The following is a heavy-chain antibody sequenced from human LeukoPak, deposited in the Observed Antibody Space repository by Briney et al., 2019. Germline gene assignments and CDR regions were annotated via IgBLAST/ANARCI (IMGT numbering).Heavy chain of an antibody. V-gene: IGHV3-30*03. CDR2: ISYDGSNK. Sequence: PGGSLRLSCAASGFTFSSYGMHWVRQAPGKGLEWVAVISYDGSNKYYADSVKGRFTISRDNSKNTLYLQMNSLRAEDTAVYYCAHSPPEHSSWYLDYWGQGTLVTVSS. CDR3: AHSPPEHSSWYLDY. D-gene: IGHD6-13*01. CDR1: GFTFSSYG. J-gene: IGHJ4*02.